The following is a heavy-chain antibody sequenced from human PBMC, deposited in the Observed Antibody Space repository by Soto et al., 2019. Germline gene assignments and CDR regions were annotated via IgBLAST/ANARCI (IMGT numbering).Heavy chain of an antibody. V-gene: IGHV1-2*02. CDR1: GYTFTAYY. Sequence: QVQMVQSGAEVKEPGASVKVSCKASGYTFTAYYIHWVRQAPGQGLELMGWINANSGATKHAQKFQVRAPMTCYSPIRTSNRELSSLRSDDTAVYYCARAGVAAAGSWEYAMDVWGQGTKVTVSS. J-gene: IGHJ6*02. CDR3: ARAGVAAAGSWEYAMDV. CDR2: INANSGAT. D-gene: IGHD6-25*01.